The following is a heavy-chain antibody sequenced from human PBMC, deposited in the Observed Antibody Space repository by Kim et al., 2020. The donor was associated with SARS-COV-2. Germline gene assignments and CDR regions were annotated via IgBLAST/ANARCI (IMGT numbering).Heavy chain of an antibody. CDR1: GYSFTSSG. CDR2: VSTYDGGT. Sequence: ASVKVSCKGSGYSFTSSGISWVRQAPGKGREWMGWVSTYDGGTNYAQNLKGRVLMTTDTSTNTAYMEGMSLRYDGTAGYYFARDWRSTPTTDGPDPRGEG. J-gene: IGHJ5*02. D-gene: IGHD3-3*01. CDR3: ARDWRSTPTTDGPDP. V-gene: IGHV1-18*01.